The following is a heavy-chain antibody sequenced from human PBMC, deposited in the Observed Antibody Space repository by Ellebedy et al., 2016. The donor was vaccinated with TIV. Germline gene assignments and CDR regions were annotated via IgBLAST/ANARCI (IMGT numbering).Heavy chain of an antibody. V-gene: IGHV3-7*01. CDR1: GFTFSTYW. D-gene: IGHD2-21*02. Sequence: GESLKISCAASGFTFSTYWMTWVRQGPGKGLEWVASINQDGSQKYSVESVKGRFTIARDNAKNSLYLQMNSLRAEDTAVYYCARVQPLLDFYYGMDVWGQGTTVTVSS. J-gene: IGHJ6*02. CDR3: ARVQPLLDFYYGMDV. CDR2: INQDGSQK.